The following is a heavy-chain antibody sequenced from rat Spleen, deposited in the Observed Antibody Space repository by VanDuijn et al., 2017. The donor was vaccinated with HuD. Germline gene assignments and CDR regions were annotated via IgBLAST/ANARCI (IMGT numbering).Heavy chain of an antibody. CDR3: ARVGRSRLQGFAN. D-gene: IGHD1-1*01. J-gene: IGHJ2*01. Sequence: EVQLVESGGGLVQPGRSLKLSCAASGFSFSNYYMAWVRQAPAKGLEWVSSISYDGSSPYYRDSVKGRLTISRDNTKSTLYLQMDSLRSEDSATYYCARVGRSRLQGFANWGQGVMVTVSS. V-gene: IGHV5-7*01. CDR1: GFSFSNYY. CDR2: ISYDGSSP.